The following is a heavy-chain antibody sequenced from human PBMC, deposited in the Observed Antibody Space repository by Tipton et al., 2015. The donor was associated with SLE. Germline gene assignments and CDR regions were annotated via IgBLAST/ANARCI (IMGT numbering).Heavy chain of an antibody. CDR3: VAGVGNTGRFHY. V-gene: IGHV4-59*04. D-gene: IGHD1-14*01. Sequence: TLSLTCTVSGGSISSHYWSWIRQSPVKGLEWIGIVYRTASYNPSLKSRVTVSVETSKNEVSLKLNSVTASDTAVYYCVAGVGNTGRFHYWGQGALVTVSS. J-gene: IGHJ4*02. CDR2: VYRTA. CDR1: GGSISSHY.